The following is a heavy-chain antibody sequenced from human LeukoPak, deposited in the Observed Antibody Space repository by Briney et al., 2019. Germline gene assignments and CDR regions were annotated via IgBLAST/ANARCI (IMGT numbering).Heavy chain of an antibody. J-gene: IGHJ4*02. Sequence: PSETRSLTCTVSGGSISCPISYSGWIRQPPGKGLEWIATVLHSGATFYSPSLEGRLTISIDTSTNQFSLKMTSMTAADTAVYYCARRIVGVIDAFDYWGQGALVTVSS. CDR2: VLHSGAT. D-gene: IGHD1-26*01. V-gene: IGHV4-39*01. CDR3: ARRIVGVIDAFDY. CDR1: GGSISCPISY.